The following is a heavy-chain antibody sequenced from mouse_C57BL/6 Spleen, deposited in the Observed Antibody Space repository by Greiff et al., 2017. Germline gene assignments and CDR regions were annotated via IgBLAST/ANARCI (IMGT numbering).Heavy chain of an antibody. J-gene: IGHJ3*01. CDR3: GRMGRLAY. V-gene: IGHV2-2*01. CDR1: GFSLTSYG. CDR2: IWSGGST. Sequence: QVQLPQSGPGLVQPSQSLSITCTVSGFSLTSYGVLWVRQSPGKGLEWLGVIWSGGSTDYNAAFISSLSTSKDNSKSQVFCKMNSLQAGDTAIYYWGRMGRLAYWGQGTLVTVSA.